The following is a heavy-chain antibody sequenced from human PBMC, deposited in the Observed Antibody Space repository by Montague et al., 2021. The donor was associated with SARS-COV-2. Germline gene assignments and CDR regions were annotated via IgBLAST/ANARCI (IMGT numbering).Heavy chain of an antibody. CDR2: FYVGGTT. CDR1: GASISTSLYY. Sequence: TLSLTCTVSGASISTSLYYWSWVRKPAGKGLEYMGRFYVGGTTNYNPSLQSRAPMSADTSKNQFSLELTSVTASDSAIYYCARCPLSWFGESPLYDAFPLWGQATMVPVSS. J-gene: IGHJ3*01. CDR3: ARCPLSWFGESPLYDAFPL. V-gene: IGHV4-61*02. D-gene: IGHD3-10*01.